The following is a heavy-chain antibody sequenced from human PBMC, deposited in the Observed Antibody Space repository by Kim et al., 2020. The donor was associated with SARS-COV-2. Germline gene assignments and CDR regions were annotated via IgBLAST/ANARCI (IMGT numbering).Heavy chain of an antibody. J-gene: IGHJ1*01. CDR3: ARGWGVVVVAATAEYFQH. D-gene: IGHD2-15*01. V-gene: IGHV1-18*01. CDR1: GYTFTSYG. Sequence: ASVKVSCKASGYTFTSYGISWVRQAPGQGLEWMGWISAYNGNTNYAQKLQGRVTMTTDTSTSTAYMELRSLRSDDTAVYYCARGWGVVVVAATAEYFQHWGQGTLVTVSS. CDR2: ISAYNGNT.